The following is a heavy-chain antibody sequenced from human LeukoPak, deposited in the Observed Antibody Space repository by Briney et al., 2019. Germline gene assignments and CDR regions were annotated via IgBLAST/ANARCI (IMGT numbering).Heavy chain of an antibody. D-gene: IGHD2/OR15-2a*01. CDR1: GFTFRSDW. J-gene: IGHJ4*02. CDR2: INPDGSAT. CDR3: AKDFFSFGY. V-gene: IGHV3-7*03. Sequence: GGSLRLSCAASGFTFRSDWMSWVRQSPEKGLEWAANINPDGSATYYVDSVKGRFIISRDNTKNSLYLQMNSLRAEDTAVYYCAKDFFSFGYWGQGTLVTVSS.